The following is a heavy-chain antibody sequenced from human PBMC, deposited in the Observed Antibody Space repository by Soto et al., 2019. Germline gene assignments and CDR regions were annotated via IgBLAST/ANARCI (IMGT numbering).Heavy chain of an antibody. D-gene: IGHD3-22*01. CDR1: GYTFTSYG. Sequence: ASMKVSCKASGYTFTSYGISWVRQAPGQGLEWMGRISAYNGKTNYAQKHQGRVNMTTDTSTSTAYMELRSLRSDDTAVYYCARYQDSSGYSGFDYWGQGTLVTVSS. CDR2: ISAYNGKT. J-gene: IGHJ4*02. CDR3: ARYQDSSGYSGFDY. V-gene: IGHV1-18*01.